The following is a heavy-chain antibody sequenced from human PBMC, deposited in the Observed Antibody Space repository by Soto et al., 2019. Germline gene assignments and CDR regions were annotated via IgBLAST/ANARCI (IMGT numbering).Heavy chain of an antibody. J-gene: IGHJ5*02. Sequence: PTETLYLTCTVSGGSISSGDYYWSWIRQPPGKGLEWIGYIYYSGSTYYNPSLKSRVTISVDTSKNQFSLKLGSVTAADTAVYYCARGAGVAAAGTTNWFDPWGQGTLVTVSS. CDR2: IYYSGST. CDR3: ARGAGVAAAGTTNWFDP. CDR1: GGSISSGDYY. D-gene: IGHD6-13*01. V-gene: IGHV4-30-4*01.